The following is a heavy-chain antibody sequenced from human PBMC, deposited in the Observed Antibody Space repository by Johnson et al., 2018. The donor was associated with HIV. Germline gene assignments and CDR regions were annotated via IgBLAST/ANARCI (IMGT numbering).Heavy chain of an antibody. J-gene: IGHJ3*02. CDR2: IYSGGST. CDR3: TRVRVGAFDI. V-gene: IGHV3-66*02. CDR1: GFTVTSDY. D-gene: IGHD1-26*01. Sequence: VQLVESGGGLVQPGWSLRLSCAASGFTVTSDYMSWVRQAPGKGLEWVSIIYSGGSTYYADSVKGRFTISRDNSKNTLHLQMSSLRPEDTAVYYCTRVRVGAFDIWGQGTMVTVSS.